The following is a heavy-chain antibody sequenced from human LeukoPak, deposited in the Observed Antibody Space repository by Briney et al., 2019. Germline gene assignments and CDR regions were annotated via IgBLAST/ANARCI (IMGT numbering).Heavy chain of an antibody. D-gene: IGHD3-22*01. CDR2: ISDSGSA. CDR1: GVSITHHF. CDR3: ARSRYATSSYYSV. Sequence: SETLSLTCSVSGVSITHHFWSWIRQSPGKGLEWLGYISDSGSATYSPSLKSRVTISLDMSKKQFSLNLSSVTPADTAVYFCARSRYATSSYYSVWGPGTLVTVSS. V-gene: IGHV4-59*11. J-gene: IGHJ4*02.